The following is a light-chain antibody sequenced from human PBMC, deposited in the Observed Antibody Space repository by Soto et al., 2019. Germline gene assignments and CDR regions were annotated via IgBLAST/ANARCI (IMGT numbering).Light chain of an antibody. V-gene: IGKV3-15*01. CDR2: GAS. CDR3: QQYNNCPLGT. Sequence: EIVLMQSPGTLSVSPGERATLSCRASQSVSRNLAWYQQKAGQAPRLLIYGASTRATGIPARFSGSGSGTEFTLTISSLQSEDFAVYYCQQYNNCPLGTVGQGTKL. CDR1: QSVSRN. J-gene: IGKJ1*01.